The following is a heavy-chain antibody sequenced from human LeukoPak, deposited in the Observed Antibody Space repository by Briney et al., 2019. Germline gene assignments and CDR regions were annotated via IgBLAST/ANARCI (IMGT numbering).Heavy chain of an antibody. V-gene: IGHV3-23*01. CDR3: AKDGGPPYSSSSSYFDY. CDR1: GFTSSSYA. J-gene: IGHJ4*02. Sequence: GGSLRLSCAASGFTSSSYAMSWVRQAPGKGLEWVSAISGSGGSTYYADSVKGRFTISRDNSKNTLYLQMNSLRAEDTAVYYCAKDGGPPYSSSSSYFDYWGQGTLVTVSS. D-gene: IGHD6-6*01. CDR2: ISGSGGST.